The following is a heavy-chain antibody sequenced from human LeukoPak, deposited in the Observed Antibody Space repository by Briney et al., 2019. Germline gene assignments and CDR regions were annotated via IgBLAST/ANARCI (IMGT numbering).Heavy chain of an antibody. J-gene: IGHJ4*02. CDR3: AREGRGGDWLLD. V-gene: IGHV4-61*08. D-gene: IGHD3-9*01. CDR2: IYHTGSN. Sequence: SETLSLTCTVSGGSVSNADYYWSWIRHPPGKTLEWIGYIYHTGSNNYKYSLKSRVTISLDTSKNRFSLRLTSMTAADTAVYYCAREGRGGDWLLDWGQGTLVTVSS. CDR1: GGSVSNADYY.